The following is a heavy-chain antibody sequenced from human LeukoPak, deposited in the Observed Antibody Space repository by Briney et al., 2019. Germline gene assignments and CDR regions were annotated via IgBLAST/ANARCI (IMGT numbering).Heavy chain of an antibody. CDR1: GGSISSYY. D-gene: IGHD3-22*01. J-gene: IGHJ4*02. V-gene: IGHV4-59*01. Sequence: ASETLSLTCTVSGGSISSYYWSWIRQPPGKGLEWIGYIYYSGSTNYNPSLKSRVTISVDTSKNQFSLKLSSVTAADTAVYYCARDGIDSSGFYFDYWGQGTLVTVSS. CDR3: ARDGIDSSGFYFDY. CDR2: IYYSGST.